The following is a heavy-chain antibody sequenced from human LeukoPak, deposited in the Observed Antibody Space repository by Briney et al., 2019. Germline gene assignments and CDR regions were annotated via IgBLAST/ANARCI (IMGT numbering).Heavy chain of an antibody. CDR1: GFTFTIAR. V-gene: IGHV3-15*01. J-gene: IGHJ4*02. CDR2: IKSKTDGGTA. CDR3: TIGVVAES. Sequence: GGSLRLSCAASGFTFTIARLKCGPQAPGKGLEWVGRIKSKTDGGTADYAAPVKGRFTISRDDSKNTLYLQVNSLKTEDTAVYFCTIGVVAESWGQGTLVTVSS.